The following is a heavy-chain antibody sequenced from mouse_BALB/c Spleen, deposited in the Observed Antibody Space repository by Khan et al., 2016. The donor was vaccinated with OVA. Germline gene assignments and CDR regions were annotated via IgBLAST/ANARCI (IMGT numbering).Heavy chain of an antibody. D-gene: IGHD2-14*01. J-gene: IGHJ4*01. CDR1: GFSLSRYN. V-gene: IGHV2-6-4*01. CDR2: IWGGGGT. CDR3: ARACYMYSCYDAMDY. Sequence: VQLQESGPGLVAPSQSLSLTCTVSGFSLSRYNIHWVRQPPGKSLEWLGMIWGGGGTAYNTTLKSRLTTMKENSNSQVLFKMNSLQTDDTAMYYCARACYMYSCYDAMDYWGQGTTVTVSS.